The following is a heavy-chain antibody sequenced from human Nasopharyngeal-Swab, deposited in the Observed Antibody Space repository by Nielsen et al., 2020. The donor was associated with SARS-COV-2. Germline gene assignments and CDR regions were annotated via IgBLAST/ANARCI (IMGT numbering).Heavy chain of an antibody. V-gene: IGHV5-10-1*01. CDR2: IDPSDSYT. Sequence: VRQMPGKGPQWMGRIDPSDSYTKYSPSFEGHVTFAADKSIGTVYLQWSSLRASDTAMYYCARLPYSSTSYYALDSWGQGTLVTVSS. CDR3: ARLPYSSTSYYALDS. D-gene: IGHD2-2*01. J-gene: IGHJ5*01.